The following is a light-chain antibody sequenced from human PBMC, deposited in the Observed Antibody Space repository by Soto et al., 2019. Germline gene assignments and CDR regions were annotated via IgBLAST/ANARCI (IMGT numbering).Light chain of an antibody. CDR3: SSSTPTRGLV. CDR2: DVS. V-gene: IGLV2-14*01. CDR1: SSDLTYNS. J-gene: IGLJ1*01. Sequence: QSALTQPASVSGSLGQSISISCTEDSSDLTYNSVSWYQHHPHKAPKLIIYDVSYRPSGVSTRFSGSQSAGSASLTISGLQAGDEADYYRSSSTPTRGLVFGSGTKLTVL.